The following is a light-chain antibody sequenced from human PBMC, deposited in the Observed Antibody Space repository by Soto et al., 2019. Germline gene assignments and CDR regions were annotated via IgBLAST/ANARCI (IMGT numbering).Light chain of an antibody. CDR1: QSVTNSY. Sequence: EIVLTQSPGTLSLSPGERATLSCRASQSVTNSYLAWYQQKPDQAPRLLIYSTSSRATGIPDRFSGSGSGTDFTLTISRLEPEDLAVYYCQQYGSSPWTFGQGTTVEIK. CDR2: STS. CDR3: QQYGSSPWT. J-gene: IGKJ1*01. V-gene: IGKV3-20*01.